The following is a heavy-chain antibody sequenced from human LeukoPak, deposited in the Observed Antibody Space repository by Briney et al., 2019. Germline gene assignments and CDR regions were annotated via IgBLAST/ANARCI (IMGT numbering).Heavy chain of an antibody. Sequence: PSETLSLTCTVSGGSLSGFYWNWIRQPPGKGLEWIGYVYYSGNTNYNPSLKSRVTISLDTSKNQFSLKLRSVTAADTVVYYCARDTRDAFDIWGQGTMVTVSS. V-gene: IGHV4-59*01. J-gene: IGHJ3*02. CDR2: VYYSGNT. CDR3: ARDTRDAFDI. CDR1: GGSLSGFY.